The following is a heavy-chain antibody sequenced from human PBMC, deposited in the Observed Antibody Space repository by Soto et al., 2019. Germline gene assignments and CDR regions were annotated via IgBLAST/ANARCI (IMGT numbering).Heavy chain of an antibody. V-gene: IGHV1-69*01. CDR3: ARASLDYVWGSYRYRGAFDI. Sequence: QVQLVQSGAEAKKPGSSVKVSCKASGGTFSSYAISWVRQAPGQGLEWMGGIIPIFGTANYAQKFQGRVTITADESTSTAYMELSSLRSEDTAVYYCARASLDYVWGSYRYRGAFDIWGQGTMVTVSS. D-gene: IGHD3-16*02. CDR1: GGTFSSYA. CDR2: IIPIFGTA. J-gene: IGHJ3*02.